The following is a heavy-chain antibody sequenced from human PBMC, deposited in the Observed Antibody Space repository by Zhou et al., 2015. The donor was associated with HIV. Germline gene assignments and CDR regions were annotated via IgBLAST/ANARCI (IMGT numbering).Heavy chain of an antibody. CDR3: ARDRRYYYDSSGSPTAAFDI. CDR1: GYTFTSYG. D-gene: IGHD3-22*01. Sequence: QVQLVQSGAEVKKPGASVKVSCKASGYTFTSYGISWVRQAPGQGLEWMGWISAYNGNTNYAQKLQGRVTMTTDTSTSTAYMELRSLRSDDTAVYYCARDRRYYYDSSGSPTAAFDIWGQGTMVTVSS. J-gene: IGHJ3*02. CDR2: ISAYNGNT. V-gene: IGHV1-18*01.